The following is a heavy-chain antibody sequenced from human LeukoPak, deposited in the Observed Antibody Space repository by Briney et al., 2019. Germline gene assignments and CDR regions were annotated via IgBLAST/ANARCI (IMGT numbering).Heavy chain of an antibody. CDR2: IHHTGST. CDR1: DGSISNYY. J-gene: IGHJ4*02. D-gene: IGHD1-26*01. V-gene: IGHV4-59*12. CDR3: VVGQWEPKGAY. Sequence: SETLSLTCTVSDGSISNYYWSWIRQTPGRGLEWIGYIHHTGSTTNNPYLKSRVTMSVDMSRNQFSLKLNSVTAADTAVYYCVVGQWEPKGAYWGQGNLVTVSS.